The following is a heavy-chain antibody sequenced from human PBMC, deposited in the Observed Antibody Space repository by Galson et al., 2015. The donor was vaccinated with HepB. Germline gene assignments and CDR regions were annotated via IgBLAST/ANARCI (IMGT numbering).Heavy chain of an antibody. CDR1: GFTFGSNG. J-gene: IGHJ4*02. D-gene: IGHD7-27*01. V-gene: IGHV3-33*01. CDR2: IWYDESKE. CDR3: ARDKNWGWGPGDN. Sequence: SLRLSCATSGFTFGSNGMHWVRQAPGKGLEWVAVIWYDESKEYYGDSMKGRFTISRDNSRKTVYLQMNSLRVEDTAVYNCARDKNWGWGPGDNWGQGTLVTVSS.